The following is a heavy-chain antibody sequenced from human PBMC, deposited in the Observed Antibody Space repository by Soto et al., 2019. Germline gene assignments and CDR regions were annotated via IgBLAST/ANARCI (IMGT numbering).Heavy chain of an antibody. Sequence: GGSMSLSCAASGFTSSSYAMSWVRQATGKGLEWVSAISGSGGSTYYADSVKGRFTISRDNSKNTLYLQMNSLRAEDTAVYYCTTETENCSITSSPLDYWGQGTLVTVSS. V-gene: IGHV3-23*01. CDR2: ISGSGGST. CDR1: GFTSSSYA. D-gene: IGHD2-2*01. J-gene: IGHJ4*02. CDR3: TTETENCSITSSPLDY.